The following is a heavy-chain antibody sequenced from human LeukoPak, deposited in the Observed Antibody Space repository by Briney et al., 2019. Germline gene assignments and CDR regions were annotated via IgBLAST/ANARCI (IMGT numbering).Heavy chain of an antibody. Sequence: ASVKVSCKASGYTFTSYYMHWVRQAPGQGLEWMGIINPSGGSTSYAQKFQGRVTMTTDTSTSTAYMELRSLRFDDTAVYYCARGGTNDYWGQGTLVTVSS. J-gene: IGHJ4*02. CDR3: ARGGTNDY. V-gene: IGHV1-46*01. CDR1: GYTFTSYY. D-gene: IGHD1-26*01. CDR2: INPSGGST.